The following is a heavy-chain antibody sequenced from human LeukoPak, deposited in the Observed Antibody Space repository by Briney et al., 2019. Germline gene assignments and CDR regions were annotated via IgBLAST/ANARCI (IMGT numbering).Heavy chain of an antibody. V-gene: IGHV4-39*07. CDR2: IYYSGST. J-gene: IGHJ4*02. D-gene: IGHD3-10*01. CDR1: GGSISSGSYY. Sequence: PSQTLSLTCTVSGGSISSGSYYWGWIRQPPGKGLEWIGSIYYSGSTYYNPSLKSRVTISVDTSKNQFSLKLSSVTAADTAVYYCARDLGTTYYYGSGSHFDYWGQGTLVTVSS. CDR3: ARDLGTTYYYGSGSHFDY.